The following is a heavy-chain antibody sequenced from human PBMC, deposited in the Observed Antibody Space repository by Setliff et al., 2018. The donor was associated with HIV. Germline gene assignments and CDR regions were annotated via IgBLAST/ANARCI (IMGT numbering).Heavy chain of an antibody. CDR2: IYPGVYPGDSNP. CDR3: ARSSGSGSYYNLGY. Sequence: GESLKISCQASGYSFTTYWIGWVRQMPGKGLEWMGIIYPGVYPGDSNPRYSPSFQGQVTISADKSISTAYLQWSSLKASDTAMYYCARSSGSGSYYNLGYWSQGTLVTVSS. J-gene: IGHJ4*02. CDR1: GYSFTTYW. D-gene: IGHD3-10*01. V-gene: IGHV5-51*01.